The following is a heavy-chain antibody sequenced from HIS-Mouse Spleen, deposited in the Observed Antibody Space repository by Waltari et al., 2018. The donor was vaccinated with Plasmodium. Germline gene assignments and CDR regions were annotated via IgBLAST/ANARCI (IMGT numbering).Heavy chain of an antibody. CDR2: ISPYNGNP. D-gene: IGHD6-19*01. V-gene: IGHV1-18*01. J-gene: IGHJ3*02. CDR3: ARGSAGDAFDI. CDR1: GYTFTNDG. Sequence: QVQLVQSGAEVKKPGASVKVSCKASGYTFTNDGISWVRQAPGQGLEWMGWISPYNGNPHFAQRLQGRVTMTTDTSASTAYMELRSLRSDDTAVYYCARGSAGDAFDIWGQGTMVTVSS.